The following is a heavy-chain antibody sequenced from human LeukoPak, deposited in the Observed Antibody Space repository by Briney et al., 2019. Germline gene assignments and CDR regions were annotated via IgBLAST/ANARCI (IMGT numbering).Heavy chain of an antibody. CDR3: ASNYDSRPYYFDY. J-gene: IGHJ4*02. Sequence: GGSLRLSCAASGFTFSSYSMNWVRQAPGKGLEWVSSISSSSSYIYYADSVKGRFTISRDNAKNSLYLQMNSLRAEDTAVYYCASNYDSRPYYFDYWGQETLVTVSS. V-gene: IGHV3-21*01. CDR2: ISSSSSYI. CDR1: GFTFSSYS. D-gene: IGHD3-22*01.